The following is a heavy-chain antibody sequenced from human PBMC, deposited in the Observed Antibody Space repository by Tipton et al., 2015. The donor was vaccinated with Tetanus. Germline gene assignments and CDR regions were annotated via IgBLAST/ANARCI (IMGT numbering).Heavy chain of an antibody. CDR1: GFTFKSYT. D-gene: IGHD1-14*01. CDR3: AEEALGVLNL. J-gene: IGHJ6*04. Sequence: SLRLSCAASGFTFKSYTMNWVRQAPGNGLEWVAAISGSRLTPYYADSVKGRFTISRDNSKNTLSLQLNSLRADDTAIYYCAEEALGVLNLWGKGTTVIVSS. CDR2: ISGSRLTP. V-gene: IGHV3-23*01.